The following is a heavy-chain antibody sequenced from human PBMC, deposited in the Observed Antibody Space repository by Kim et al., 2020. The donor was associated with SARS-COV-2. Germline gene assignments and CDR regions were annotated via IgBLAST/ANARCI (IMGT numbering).Heavy chain of an antibody. CDR1: GYTFTGYY. CDR3: ARESSVPTYYYYYMDV. J-gene: IGHJ6*03. Sequence: ASVKVSCKASGYTFTGYYMHWVRQAPGQGLEWMGRINPNSGGTNYAQKFQGRVTMTRDTSISTAYMELSRLRSDDTAVYYCARESSVPTYYYYYMDVWGKGTTVTVSS. D-gene: IGHD6-6*01. V-gene: IGHV1-2*06. CDR2: INPNSGGT.